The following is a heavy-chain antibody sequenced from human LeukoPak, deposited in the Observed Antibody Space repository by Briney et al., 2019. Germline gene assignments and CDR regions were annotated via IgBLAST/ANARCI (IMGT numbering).Heavy chain of an antibody. CDR1: GFTFSSYS. D-gene: IGHD3-10*01. V-gene: IGHV3-21*01. CDR3: ARGRSITLLRGVAMSDGFDI. J-gene: IGHJ3*02. Sequence: GGSLRLSCAASGFTFSSYSVNWVRQAPGKGLEWVSFIDTSGTYIYYGESMKGRFTISRDNAKNSLYLQMNGLRAEDTAVYYCARGRSITLLRGVAMSDGFDIWGQGTMVAASS. CDR2: IDTSGTYI.